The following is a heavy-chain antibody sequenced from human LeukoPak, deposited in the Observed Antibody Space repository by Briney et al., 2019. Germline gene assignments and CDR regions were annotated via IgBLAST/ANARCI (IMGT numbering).Heavy chain of an antibody. CDR1: GGSINSHY. Sequence: PSETLSLTCAVSGGSINSHYWGWIRQPPGKGLQRIGDIYSTGKNNYNPSLKSRVTISLDTSKSHLSLNLPSVLAADTAIYYCVRRDTGWYYFDYWGQGILVTVSS. V-gene: IGHV4-4*08. CDR3: VRRDTGWYYFDY. D-gene: IGHD6-19*01. J-gene: IGHJ4*02. CDR2: IYSTGKN.